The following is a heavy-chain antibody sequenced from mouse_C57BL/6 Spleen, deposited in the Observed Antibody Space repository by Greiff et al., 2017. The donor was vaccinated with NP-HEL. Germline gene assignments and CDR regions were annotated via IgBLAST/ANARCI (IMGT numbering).Heavy chain of an antibody. CDR1: GYAFSSSW. J-gene: IGHJ2*01. V-gene: IGHV1-82*01. CDR3: ARREWLGYFDY. CDR2: IYPGDGDT. D-gene: IGHD1-3*01. Sequence: VKVVESGPELVKPGASVKISCKASGYAFSSSWMNWVKQRPGKGLEWIGRIYPGDGDTNYNGKFKGKATLTADKSSSTAYMQLSSLTSEDSAVYFCARREWLGYFDYWGQGTTLTVSS.